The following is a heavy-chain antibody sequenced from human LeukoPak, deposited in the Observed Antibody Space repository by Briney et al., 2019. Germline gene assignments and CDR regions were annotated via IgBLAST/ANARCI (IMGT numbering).Heavy chain of an antibody. D-gene: IGHD6-13*01. CDR2: ISSNGGST. CDR3: AKESSSNWFDP. V-gene: IGHV3-64*04. CDR1: GFTFSSYA. Sequence: PGGSLRLSCSASGFTFSSYAMHWVRQAPGKGLEYVSAISSNGGSTYYADSVKGRFTISRDNAKNSLYLQMNSLRAEDTAVYYCAKESSSNWFDPWGQGTLVTVSS. J-gene: IGHJ5*02.